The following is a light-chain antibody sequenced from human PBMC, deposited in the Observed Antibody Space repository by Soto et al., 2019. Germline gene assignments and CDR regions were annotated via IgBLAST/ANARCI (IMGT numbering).Light chain of an antibody. CDR1: RSDIGASNS. V-gene: IGLV2-14*01. Sequence: QSALTQPASVSGSPGQSITISCAGTRSDIGASNSVSWYQHLPGRSPTLIIYEATNRPSGVSERFSGSKAGDTASLTISGLQADDESEYFCISYETDDTFVFGGGTKLTVL. CDR2: EAT. CDR3: ISYETDDTFV. J-gene: IGLJ1*01.